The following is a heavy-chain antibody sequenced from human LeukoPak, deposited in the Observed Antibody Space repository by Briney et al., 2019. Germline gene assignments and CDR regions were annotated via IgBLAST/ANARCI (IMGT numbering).Heavy chain of an antibody. CDR2: ISYDGSNK. J-gene: IGHJ4*02. CDR3: AKDAHYVDTAMVFNFDY. V-gene: IGHV3-30*18. Sequence: PGGSLRLSCAASGFTFSSYGMHWARQAPGKGLEWVAVISYDGSNKYYADSVKGRFTISRDNSKNTLYLQMNSLRAEDTAVYYCAKDAHYVDTAMVFNFDYWGQGTLVTVSS. CDR1: GFTFSSYG. D-gene: IGHD5-18*01.